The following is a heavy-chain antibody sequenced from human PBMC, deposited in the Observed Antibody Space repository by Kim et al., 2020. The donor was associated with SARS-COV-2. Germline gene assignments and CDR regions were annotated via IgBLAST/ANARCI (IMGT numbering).Heavy chain of an antibody. CDR3: ARGDTDTAMVYYYYGMDV. CDR2: INPSGGST. Sequence: ASVKVSCKASGYTFTSYYMHWVRQAPGQGLEWMGIINPSGGSTSYAQKFQGRVTMTRDTSTSTVYMELSSLRSEDTAVYYCARGDTDTAMVYYYYGMDVWGQGTTVTVSS. D-gene: IGHD5-18*01. J-gene: IGHJ6*02. CDR1: GYTFTSYY. V-gene: IGHV1-46*01.